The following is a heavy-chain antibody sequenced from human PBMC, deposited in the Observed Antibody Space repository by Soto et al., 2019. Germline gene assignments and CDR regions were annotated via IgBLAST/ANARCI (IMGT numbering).Heavy chain of an antibody. J-gene: IGHJ4*02. D-gene: IGHD3-22*01. CDR1: GGSIISGGYS. CDR3: ARSYYYDSSGYFDY. Sequence: KASETLSLTCAVSGGSIISGGYSFICIRQPPGKGLEWIGYIYHSGSTYYNPSLKSRVTISVDRSKNQFSLKLSSVTAADTAVYYCARSYYYDSSGYFDYWGQGTLVTVSS. CDR2: IYHSGST. V-gene: IGHV4-30-2*01.